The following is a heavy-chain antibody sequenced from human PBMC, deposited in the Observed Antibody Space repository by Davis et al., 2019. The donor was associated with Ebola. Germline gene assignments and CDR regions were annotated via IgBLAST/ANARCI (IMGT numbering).Heavy chain of an antibody. V-gene: IGHV4-39*01. CDR3: ARLSVGATNAFDI. CDR1: GGSISSSSYY. J-gene: IGHJ3*02. D-gene: IGHD1-26*01. Sequence: MPSETLSLTYTVSGGSISSSSYYWGWIRQPPGKGLEWIGSIYYSGSTYYNPSLKSRVTISVDTSKNQFSLKLSSVTAADTAVYYCARLSVGATNAFDIWGQGTMVTVSS. CDR2: IYYSGST.